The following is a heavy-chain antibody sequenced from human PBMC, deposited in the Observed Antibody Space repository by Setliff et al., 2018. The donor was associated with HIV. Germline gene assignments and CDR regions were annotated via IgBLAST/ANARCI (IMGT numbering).Heavy chain of an antibody. J-gene: IGHJ5*02. CDR2: IHPSGGST. CDR3: ARVRYCSGGGCSGGEYWFDP. V-gene: IGHV1-46*01. CDR1: GYTFTSYY. Sequence: ASVKVSCKASGYTFTSYYIHWVRQAPGQGLEWMGVIHPSGGSTSYAQSFQDRVTMTRDTSTSTVYMELSRLRSEDTAVYYWARVRYCSGGGCSGGEYWFDPWGQGTLVTVSS. D-gene: IGHD2-15*01.